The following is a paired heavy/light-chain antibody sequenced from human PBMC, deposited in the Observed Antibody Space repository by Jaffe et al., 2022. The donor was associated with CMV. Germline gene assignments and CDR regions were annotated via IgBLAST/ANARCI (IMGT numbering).Heavy chain of an antibody. D-gene: IGHD2-8*01. J-gene: IGHJ6*03. CDR3: ARPGVTRYCTNGVCLKYYYYMDV. CDR2: ITQSGST. CDR1: GGSFSGYY. Sequence: QVQLQQWGAGLLKPSETLSLTCAVYGGSFSGYYWSWIRQPPGKGLEWVGEITQSGSTNYNPSLKSRVTISVDTSNNQVSLKLSSVTAADTAVYYCARPGVTRYCTNGVCLKYYYYMDVWGKGTTVTVSS. V-gene: IGHV4-34*01.
Light chain of an antibody. CDR2: DVS. V-gene: IGLV2-14*03. Sequence: QSALTQPASVSGSPGQSITISCTGTSSDVGAYNYVSWYQQHPGKAPKLMIYDVSSRPLGVSNRFSGSKSGNTASLTISGLQAEDEADYYCSSYTSSSHVVFGGGTKLTVL. CDR1: SSDVGAYNY. CDR3: SSYTSSSHVV. J-gene: IGLJ2*01.